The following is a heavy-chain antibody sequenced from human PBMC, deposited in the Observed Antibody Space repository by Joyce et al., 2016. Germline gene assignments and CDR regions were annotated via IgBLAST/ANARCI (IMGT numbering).Heavy chain of an antibody. D-gene: IGHD3-22*01. V-gene: IGHV1-2*04. CDR3: ATSDNYYDSSGKDWFFDV. CDR2: INPYRGDT. Sequence: QAQLVQSGAEVKKPGASVKVSCKASGYTFIRYFIHWVRQAPGQGLEGMGRINPYRGDTNYAQKFEDWATMTRDTSTSTVNMELRRLRPDDMAVYYCATSDNYYDSSGKDWFFDVWGRGTLVTVSS. J-gene: IGHJ2*01. CDR1: GYTFIRYF.